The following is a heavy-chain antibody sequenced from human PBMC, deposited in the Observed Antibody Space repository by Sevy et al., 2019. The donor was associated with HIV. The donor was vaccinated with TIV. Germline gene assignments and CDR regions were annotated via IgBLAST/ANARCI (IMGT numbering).Heavy chain of an antibody. CDR1: GFTFDDYA. CDR3: TSGLATADTPEYYFDY. D-gene: IGHD5-12*01. Sequence: GGSLRLSCTTSGFTFDDYAMTWFRQPPGKGLEWVAFITRNSYEAYGGTTDYAESVKGRFITSRDDSKSIDYLQMNSTKTEDTAFYYCTSGLATADTPEYYFDYWGQGTLVTVSS. V-gene: IGHV3-49*03. CDR2: ITRNSYEAYGGTT. J-gene: IGHJ4*02.